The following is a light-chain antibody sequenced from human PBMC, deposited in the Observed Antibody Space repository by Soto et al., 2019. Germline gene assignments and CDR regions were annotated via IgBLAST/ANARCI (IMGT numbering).Light chain of an antibody. Sequence: QSALTQPASVSVSPGQSITISCTGTSSDIGDYNYVSWYQQHPGKAPKLTIYDVNTRPSGVSNRFSGSKSGNTASLTISDLQAEDEADYYCSSYTPSGTGLFGTGTKVTVL. V-gene: IGLV2-14*03. J-gene: IGLJ1*01. CDR1: SSDIGDYNY. CDR2: DVN. CDR3: SSYTPSGTGL.